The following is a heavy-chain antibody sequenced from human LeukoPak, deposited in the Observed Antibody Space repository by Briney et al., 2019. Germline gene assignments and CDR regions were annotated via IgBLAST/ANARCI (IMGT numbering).Heavy chain of an antibody. V-gene: IGHV3-7*01. J-gene: IGHJ4*02. D-gene: IGHD3-16*02. CDR3: VRETVSVITDFDY. Sequence: PWGSPRPPCSGPGFTFYRPWVNLVPQAPGEGLEWVANIKEDGSEQYYVDSIKGRFTISRDNAKNSLYLQMSSLRAEDTAIYYCVRETVSVITDFDYWGQGTLVTVSS. CDR1: GFTFYRPW. CDR2: IKEDGSEQ.